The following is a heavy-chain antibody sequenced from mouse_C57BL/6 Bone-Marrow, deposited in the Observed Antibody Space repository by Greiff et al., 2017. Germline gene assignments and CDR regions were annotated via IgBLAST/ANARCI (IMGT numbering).Heavy chain of an antibody. V-gene: IGHV1-80*01. CDR1: GYAFSSYW. CDR2: IYPGDGDT. J-gene: IGHJ3*01. Sequence: VQLQESGAELVKPGASVKISCKASGYAFSSYWMNWVKQRPGKGLEWIGQIYPGDGDTNYNGKFKGKATLTADKSSSTAYMQLSSLTSEDSAVYFGARRWYDYPRRAYWGQGTLVTVSA. CDR3: ARRWYDYPRRAY. D-gene: IGHD2-4*01.